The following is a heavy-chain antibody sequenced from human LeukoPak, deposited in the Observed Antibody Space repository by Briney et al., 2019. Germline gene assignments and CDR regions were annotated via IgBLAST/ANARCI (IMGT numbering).Heavy chain of an antibody. CDR3: ARGMAPDYFDY. Sequence: SETLSLTCTVSGGSISSYYWSLIRQPPGKGLEWIGYIYYSGSTNYNPSLKSRVTISVDTSKNQFSLKLSSVTAADTAVYYRARGMAPDYFDYWGQGTLVTVSS. CDR1: GGSISSYY. D-gene: IGHD5-24*01. V-gene: IGHV4-59*01. J-gene: IGHJ4*02. CDR2: IYYSGST.